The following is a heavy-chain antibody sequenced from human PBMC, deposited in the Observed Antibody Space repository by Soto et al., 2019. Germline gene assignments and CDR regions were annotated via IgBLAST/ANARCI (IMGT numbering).Heavy chain of an antibody. CDR1: GYTFTSYG. V-gene: IGHV1-18*01. D-gene: IGHD6-13*01. CDR3: ASGQMDSSSWTAEYFQH. Sequence: ASVKVSCKASGYTFTSYGISWVRQAPGQGLEWMGWISAYNGNTNYAQKLQGRVTMTTDTSTSTAYMELRSLRSDDTAVYYCASGQMDSSSWTAEYFQHRGQGTLVTVSS. J-gene: IGHJ1*01. CDR2: ISAYNGNT.